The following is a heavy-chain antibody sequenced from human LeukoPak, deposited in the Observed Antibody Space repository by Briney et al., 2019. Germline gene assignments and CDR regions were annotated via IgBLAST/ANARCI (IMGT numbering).Heavy chain of an antibody. Sequence: GASVKVSCKASGYTFTSYYMHWVRQAPGQGLEWMGIINPSGGSTSYAQKFQGRVTMTRDTSTSTVYMELSSLRSEDTAVYYCARDRGYCSSTSCYSYYCYGMDVWGKGTTVTVSS. J-gene: IGHJ6*04. CDR3: ARDRGYCSSTSCYSYYCYGMDV. CDR1: GYTFTSYY. CDR2: INPSGGST. V-gene: IGHV1-46*01. D-gene: IGHD2-2*01.